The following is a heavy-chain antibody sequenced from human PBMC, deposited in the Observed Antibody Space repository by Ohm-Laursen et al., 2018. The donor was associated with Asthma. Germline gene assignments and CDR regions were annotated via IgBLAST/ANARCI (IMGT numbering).Heavy chain of an antibody. D-gene: IGHD5-24*01. CDR3: ARQRRDGFAY. Sequence: SDTLSLTCAVPGGSISGSSYFWGWIRQPPGKGLEWIGGIYYSGNTYYNPSLKSRVTISVDTSKNQFSLKLSSVTAAVTAVYYCARQRRDGFAYWGQGTLVTVSS. V-gene: IGHV4-39*01. CDR2: IYYSGNT. J-gene: IGHJ4*02. CDR1: GGSISGSSYF.